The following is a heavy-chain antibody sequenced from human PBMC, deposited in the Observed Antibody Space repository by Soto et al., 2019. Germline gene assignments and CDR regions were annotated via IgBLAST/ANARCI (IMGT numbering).Heavy chain of an antibody. D-gene: IGHD3-22*01. CDR2: ISDSSSTI. J-gene: IGHJ6*02. CDR1: GFTFSDYS. Sequence: HPGGSLRLSCAASGFTFSDYSMNWVRQAPGKGLEWVSYISDSSSTIYYADSVKGRFTISRDNAKNSLYLQVNSLRDEDTAVFYCARGFGYYDTSGYYGAYYYYGMDVWGQGTTVTVSS. V-gene: IGHV3-48*02. CDR3: ARGFGYYDTSGYYGAYYYYGMDV.